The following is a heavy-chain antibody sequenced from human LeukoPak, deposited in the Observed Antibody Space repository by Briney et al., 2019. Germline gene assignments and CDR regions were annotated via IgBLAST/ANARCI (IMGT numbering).Heavy chain of an antibody. Sequence: ASVKVSCKASGFTFTSSAMQWVRQARGQRLEWIGWIVVGSGNTNYAQKFQERVTITRDMSTSTAYMELSSLRSEDTAVYYCAAGTGYSSSWYYYYYYGMDVWGQGTTVTVSS. CDR1: GFTFTSSA. CDR2: IVVGSGNT. V-gene: IGHV1-58*02. D-gene: IGHD6-13*01. J-gene: IGHJ6*02. CDR3: AAGTGYSSSWYYYYYYGMDV.